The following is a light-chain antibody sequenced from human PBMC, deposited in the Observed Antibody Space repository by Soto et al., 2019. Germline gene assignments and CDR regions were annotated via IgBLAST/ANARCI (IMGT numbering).Light chain of an antibody. CDR1: SSDVGGYNY. CDR3: SSYTSSSTSLYV. V-gene: IGLV2-14*01. Sequence: QSVLTQPASVSGSPGQSITISCTGTSSDVGGYNYVSWYQQHPGKAPKLMIYEVSNRPSGVSNRFSGSKSGNTASLTISGLQAEDEADYYGSSYTSSSTSLYVFGTGTKLTVL. CDR2: EVS. J-gene: IGLJ1*01.